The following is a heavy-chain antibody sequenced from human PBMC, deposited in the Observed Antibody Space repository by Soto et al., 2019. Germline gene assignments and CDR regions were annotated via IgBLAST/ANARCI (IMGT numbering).Heavy chain of an antibody. CDR1: GFTFSTYW. J-gene: IGHJ4*02. D-gene: IGHD2-8*01. CDR3: ARFTTRYCTNLVCYTEGYYFDY. CDR2: IKEDGSEK. V-gene: IGHV3-7*01. Sequence: EVQLVESGGGLVQPGGSLRLSCAASGFTFSTYWMTWVRQAPGKGLEWVANIKEDGSEKNYVDSVKGRFTISRDNAQSSLNLQMNSLRAEDTAVYYCARFTTRYCTNLVCYTEGYYFDYWGQGTLVTVSS.